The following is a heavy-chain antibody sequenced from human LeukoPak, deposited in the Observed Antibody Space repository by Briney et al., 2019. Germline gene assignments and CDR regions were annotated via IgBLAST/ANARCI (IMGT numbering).Heavy chain of an antibody. J-gene: IGHJ4*02. CDR3: ASLDY. CDR1: GFTFSSSW. Sequence: PGGSLRLSCAASGFTFSSSWMNWVRQAPGKGLEWVANIKQDGSEKYYVDSVKGRFTISRGNAKNSLYLQMNTLRAEDTAVYYCASLDYWGQGTLVTVSS. CDR2: IKQDGSEK. V-gene: IGHV3-7*01.